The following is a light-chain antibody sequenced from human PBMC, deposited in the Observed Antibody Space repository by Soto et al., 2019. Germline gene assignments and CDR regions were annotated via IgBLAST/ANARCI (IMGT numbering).Light chain of an antibody. CDR3: QQYGSSPLT. V-gene: IGKV3-20*01. CDR1: QSVSSSY. J-gene: IGKJ4*01. Sequence: EIVLTQSPGTLCLSPGERATLSCRASQSVSSSYLAWYQHKPGQAPRLLIYGASSRATGIPDRFSGSGSGTDFTLTISRLEPEDFAVYYCQQYGSSPLTFGGGTKVEIK. CDR2: GAS.